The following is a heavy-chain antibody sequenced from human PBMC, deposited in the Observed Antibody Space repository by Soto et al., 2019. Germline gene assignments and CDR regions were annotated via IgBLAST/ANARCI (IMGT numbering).Heavy chain of an antibody. J-gene: IGHJ4*02. CDR2: IIPMFGTA. D-gene: IGHD5-18*01. CDR1: GGTFSTYA. CDR3: ASGIQLWLRRINNGYSG. Sequence: QVQLVQSGTEVKKPESSVKVSCKAPGGTFSTYAISWVRQAPGQGLEWMGGIIPMFGTANYAQRFHDRVTITADESTNTVYMELSRLRSEDTAVYFCASGIQLWLRRINNGYSGWGQGTLVTVSS. V-gene: IGHV1-69*12.